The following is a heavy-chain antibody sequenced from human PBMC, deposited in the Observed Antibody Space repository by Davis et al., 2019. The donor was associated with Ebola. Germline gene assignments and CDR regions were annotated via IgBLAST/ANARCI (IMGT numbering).Heavy chain of an antibody. V-gene: IGHV4-34*01. CDR3: ARHPVWYWPTYYGMDV. Sequence: MPPQTLSPTCALYAGFSSGYYWSWISQLPGKGLEWIGEINHSGSTNYNPSLKSRVTISVAPSKTQFSLKLSSATAADTAVYYCARHPVWYWPTYYGMDVWGQGTTVTVSS. D-gene: IGHD2-8*02. J-gene: IGHJ6*02. CDR1: AGFSSGYY. CDR2: INHSGST.